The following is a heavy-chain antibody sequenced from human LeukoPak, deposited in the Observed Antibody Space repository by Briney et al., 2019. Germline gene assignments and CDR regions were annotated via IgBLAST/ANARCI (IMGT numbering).Heavy chain of an antibody. Sequence: ASVKVSCKASGYTFTGHHMHGVRQAPGQGGGWMGWINPDSGGTRSALNIPGRVTMTRDTSITTVYMELSRLGSDDTAVYYCARHSSSYLDYWGQGTLVAASS. CDR3: ARHSSSYLDY. CDR2: INPDSGGT. J-gene: IGHJ4*02. CDR1: GYTFTGHH. V-gene: IGHV1-2*02. D-gene: IGHD6-13*01.